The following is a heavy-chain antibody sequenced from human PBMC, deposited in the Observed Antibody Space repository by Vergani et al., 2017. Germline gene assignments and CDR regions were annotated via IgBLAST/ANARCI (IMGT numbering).Heavy chain of an antibody. CDR3: AREQWLPIDYFDY. Sequence: EVQLLESGGGLAQPGGSLRLSCAASGFTFRNYAMTWVRQAPGKGLEWVAFIWSKPYGGTTEYAASVKGRFTISRDDSKSIAYLQMSSLKAEDTAVYYCAREQWLPIDYFDYWGQGTLVTVSS. CDR2: IWSKPYGGTT. D-gene: IGHD6-19*01. V-gene: IGHV3-49*04. CDR1: GFTFRNYA. J-gene: IGHJ4*02.